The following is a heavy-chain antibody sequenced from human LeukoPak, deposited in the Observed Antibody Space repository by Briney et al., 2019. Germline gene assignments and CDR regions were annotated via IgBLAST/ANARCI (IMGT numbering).Heavy chain of an antibody. J-gene: IGHJ4*02. Sequence: PSETLSLTYTVSGGSISSYYWGWIRQPPGKGLEWIGSIYYSGSTYYNPSLKSRVTISVDTSKNQFSLKLSSVTAADTAVYYCARGRFLEWLSYYFDYWGQGTLVTVSS. D-gene: IGHD3-3*01. CDR3: ARGRFLEWLSYYFDY. CDR1: GGSISSYY. CDR2: IYYSGST. V-gene: IGHV4-39*07.